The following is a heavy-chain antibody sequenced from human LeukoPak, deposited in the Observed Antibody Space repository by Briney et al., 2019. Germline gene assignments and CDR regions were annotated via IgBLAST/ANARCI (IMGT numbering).Heavy chain of an antibody. CDR2: IWYDGSNK. CDR3: ARGGIHLWSFDY. J-gene: IGHJ4*02. V-gene: IGHV3-33*08. D-gene: IGHD5-18*01. Sequence: QAGGSLRLSCAASGFTFSSYAMSWVRQAPGKGLEWVAVIWYDGSNKYYADSVKGRFTISRDNSKNTLYVQMNGLRAEDTAVYYCARGGIHLWSFDYWGQGTLVTVSS. CDR1: GFTFSSYA.